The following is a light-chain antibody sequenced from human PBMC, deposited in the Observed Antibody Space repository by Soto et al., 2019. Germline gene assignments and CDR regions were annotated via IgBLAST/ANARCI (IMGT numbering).Light chain of an antibody. Sequence: QSALTQPRSVSGSPGQSVTISCTGTSSDVGGYNYVSWYQQHPGKAPKLMIYDVSKRPSGVPDRFSGSKSGNTASLTTSGLQVEDEAYYYGGSYGGRYTLYVFATGTKPT. J-gene: IGLJ1*01. CDR3: GSYGGRYTLYV. CDR1: SSDVGGYNY. CDR2: DVS. V-gene: IGLV2-11*01.